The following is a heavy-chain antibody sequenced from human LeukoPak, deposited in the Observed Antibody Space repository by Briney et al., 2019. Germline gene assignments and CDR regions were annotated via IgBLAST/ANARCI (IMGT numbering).Heavy chain of an antibody. CDR1: GGSISGYY. Sequence: SETLSLTCTVSGGSISGYYWSWIRQPPGKGLEWIGYIYYSGSTNYNPSLKSRVTISVDTSKNQFSLKLSSVTAADTAVYYCAREDYYDSSGTSGIDPWGQGTLVTVSS. J-gene: IGHJ5*02. D-gene: IGHD3-22*01. V-gene: IGHV4-59*01. CDR3: AREDYYDSSGTSGIDP. CDR2: IYYSGST.